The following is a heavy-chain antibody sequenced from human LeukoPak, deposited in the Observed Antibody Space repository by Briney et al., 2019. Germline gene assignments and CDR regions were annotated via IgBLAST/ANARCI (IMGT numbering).Heavy chain of an antibody. CDR2: SIPIFGTA. J-gene: IGHJ2*01. Sequence: ASVKVSCKSSGGTFSSYAFSWVRQAPGQGLEWMGGSIPIFGTANYAQKFKGRVTITADESTSTAYMELSSLRSEDTAVYYCASHPSVADGQGLFWYFDLWGRGTLVTVSS. D-gene: IGHD6-19*01. CDR3: ASHPSVADGQGLFWYFDL. CDR1: GGTFSSYA. V-gene: IGHV1-69*13.